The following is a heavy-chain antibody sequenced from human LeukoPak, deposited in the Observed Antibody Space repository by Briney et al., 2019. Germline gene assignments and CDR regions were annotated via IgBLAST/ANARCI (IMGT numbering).Heavy chain of an antibody. CDR3: ARHTAARPYYYYYYMDV. V-gene: IGHV5-51*01. CDR1: GYSFTSHW. D-gene: IGHD6-6*01. CDR2: IYPGDSDT. J-gene: IGHJ6*03. Sequence: GEAPKILCKGSGYSFTSHWNDWGRQMPGKGLEWMGIIYPGDSDTRYSPPFQGQVTISADKSISTAYLQWSSLKASDTAMYYCARHTAARPYYYYYYMDVWGKGTTVTVSS.